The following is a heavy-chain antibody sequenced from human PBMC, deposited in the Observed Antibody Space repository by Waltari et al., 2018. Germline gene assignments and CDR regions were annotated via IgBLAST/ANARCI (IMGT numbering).Heavy chain of an antibody. J-gene: IGHJ6*03. CDR2: MSSSSSYI. Sequence: EVQLVESGGGLVKPGGSLRLSCAASGFTFSSYSMNWVRQAPGKGLEWVSSMSSSSSYIYYADSVKGRFTISRDNAKNSLYLQMNSLRAEDTAVYYCARNFAGYYYYYMDVWGKGTTVTVSS. V-gene: IGHV3-21*01. CDR3: ARNFAGYYYYYMDV. CDR1: GFTFSSYS.